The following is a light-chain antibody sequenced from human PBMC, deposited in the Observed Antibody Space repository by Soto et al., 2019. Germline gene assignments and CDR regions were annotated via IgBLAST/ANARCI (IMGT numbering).Light chain of an antibody. V-gene: IGLV1-44*01. CDR2: NDN. Sequence: QAVVTQPPSASGTPGQRVTISCSGSRSNIGSNAVSWYQQLPGTAPKLLIYNDNQRPSGVPDRFSASKSGTSASLAISGLQSDDEADYYCAAWDDSLNARAVFGGGTKLTVL. J-gene: IGLJ3*02. CDR1: RSNIGSNA. CDR3: AAWDDSLNARAV.